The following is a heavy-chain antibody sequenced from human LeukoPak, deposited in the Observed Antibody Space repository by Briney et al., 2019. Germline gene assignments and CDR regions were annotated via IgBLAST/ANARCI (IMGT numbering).Heavy chain of an antibody. D-gene: IGHD5-24*01. CDR3: ARDRDGYNRPHFQH. Sequence: AGGSLRLSCAASGFTFSSYSMNWVRQAPGKGLEWVSSISSSSSYIYYADSVKGRFTISRDNAKNSLYLQMNSLRAEDTAVYYCARDRDGYNRPHFQHWGQGTLVTVSS. J-gene: IGHJ1*01. CDR2: ISSSSSYI. CDR1: GFTFSSYS. V-gene: IGHV3-21*01.